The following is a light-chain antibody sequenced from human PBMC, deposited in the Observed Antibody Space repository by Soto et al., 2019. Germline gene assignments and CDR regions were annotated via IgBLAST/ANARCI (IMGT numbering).Light chain of an antibody. CDR1: SSNIGSNS. CDR3: AARDDSLCGLV. Sequence: QSVLTQPPSAPGTPGQRVTISCSGSSSNIGSNSVNWYQQLPGTAPKLLMYSSNQRPSGVPDRFSGSKSGTSASLAISGLHSEDDADYFCAARDDSLCGLVFGGGTKLTVL. J-gene: IGLJ2*01. V-gene: IGLV1-44*01. CDR2: SSN.